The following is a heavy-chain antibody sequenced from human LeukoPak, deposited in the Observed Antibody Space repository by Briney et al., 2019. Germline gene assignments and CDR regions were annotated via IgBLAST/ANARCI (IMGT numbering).Heavy chain of an antibody. CDR3: AKSQLGIAAAGTRVDY. CDR1: GFTFSSYG. J-gene: IGHJ4*02. V-gene: IGHV3-30*02. D-gene: IGHD6-13*01. CDR2: IRYDGSNK. Sequence: GGSLRLSCAASGFTFSSYGMHWVRQAPGKGLEWVAFIRYDGSNKYYADSVKGRFTISRDNSKNTLYLQMNSLRAEDTAVYYCAKSQLGIAAAGTRVDYWGQGTLVTVSS.